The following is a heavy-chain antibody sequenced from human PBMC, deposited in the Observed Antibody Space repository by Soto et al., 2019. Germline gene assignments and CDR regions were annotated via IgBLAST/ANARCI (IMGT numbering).Heavy chain of an antibody. CDR3: ARLPPLEGRYYFEY. J-gene: IGHJ4*02. V-gene: IGHV3-7*01. CDR1: GFTFSDYW. D-gene: IGHD2-2*01. CDR2: INQDGSGK. Sequence: EVQLVESGGGLVQPGGSLGLSCAASGFTFSDYWMSWVRQTPGKGLEWLANINQDGSGKYYVDSVKGRFTISRDNATNALYLQMNTLRAEDTAVYYCARLPPLEGRYYFEYWCQGTLVTVSA.